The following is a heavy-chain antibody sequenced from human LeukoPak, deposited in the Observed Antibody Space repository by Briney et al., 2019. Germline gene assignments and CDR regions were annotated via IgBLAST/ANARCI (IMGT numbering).Heavy chain of an antibody. CDR1: GFTFTSYA. CDR3: TYTGLLTGYPH. D-gene: IGHD3-9*01. CDR2: ISGSGGTT. J-gene: IGHJ4*02. V-gene: IGHV3-23*01. Sequence: GGSLRLSCAASGFTFTSYALDWVRQAPGKGLQWVSSISGSGGTTHYADSVQGRFTISRDNSKNTLYLHMSSLRDEDTAQYFCTYTGLLTGYPHRGQGTLVTVSP.